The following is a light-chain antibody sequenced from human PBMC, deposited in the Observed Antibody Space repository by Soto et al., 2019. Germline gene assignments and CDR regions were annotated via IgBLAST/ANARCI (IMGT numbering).Light chain of an antibody. CDR2: EGS. J-gene: IGLJ2*01. CDR3: CSSAGSSTCVV. CDR1: SSDVGSYNL. V-gene: IGLV2-23*01. Sequence: QSALTQPASVSGSPGQSITISCTGTSSDVGSYNLVSWYQQHPGKAPKLMIYEGSKRPSGVSNRFSGSKSGNTASLTISGLQAEDEADYYCCSSAGSSTCVVFGGGTQLTVL.